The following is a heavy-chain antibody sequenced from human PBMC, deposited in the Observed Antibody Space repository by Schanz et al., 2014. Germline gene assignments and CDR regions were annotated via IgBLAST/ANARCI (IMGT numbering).Heavy chain of an antibody. CDR2: ISNNGDST. J-gene: IGHJ3*02. CDR3: AKGRFGELSAFDI. D-gene: IGHD3-10*01. V-gene: IGHV3-23*01. Sequence: EVQLLESGGGLVQPGGSLRLSCSASTFTFDHYAMTWVRQAPGKGLEYISAISNNGDSTYYADSVKGRFTISRDNSKNTLYLQMKSLRAEDTAVYYCAKGRFGELSAFDIWGQGTMVTVSS. CDR1: TFTFDHYA.